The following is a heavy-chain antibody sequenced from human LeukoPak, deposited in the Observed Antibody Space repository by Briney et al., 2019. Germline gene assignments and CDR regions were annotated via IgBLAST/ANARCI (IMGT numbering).Heavy chain of an antibody. D-gene: IGHD2-2*01. CDR3: TTRYCSSTTCYEYYYYYYMDV. Sequence: PGGCLRLSCAASGFTFSHAWMTWVRQAPGKGLEWVGRIKSKTAGGATDYAAPVKGRFTISRDDSKNTLYLQMNSLKTEDTAVYYCTTRYCSSTTCYEYYYYYYMDVWGKGTTVTV. CDR1: GFTFSHAW. CDR2: IKSKTAGGAT. J-gene: IGHJ6*03. V-gene: IGHV3-15*01.